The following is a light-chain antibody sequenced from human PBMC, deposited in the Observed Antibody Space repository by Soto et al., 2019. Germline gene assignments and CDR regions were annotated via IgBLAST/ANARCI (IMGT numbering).Light chain of an antibody. V-gene: IGKV3-20*01. Sequence: EIVLTQSPGTLSLSPGERATLSCRASQSVSSNFLAWYQQKPGQAPRLLIFGASSRPTGIPDRFSGSGSGTDSTLTISRLEPEDFAVYHCQQYGRSRTFGQGTKVEIK. J-gene: IGKJ1*01. CDR3: QQYGRSRT. CDR1: QSVSSNF. CDR2: GAS.